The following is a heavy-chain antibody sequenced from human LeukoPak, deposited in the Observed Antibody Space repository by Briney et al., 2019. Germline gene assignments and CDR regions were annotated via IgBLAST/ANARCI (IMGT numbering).Heavy chain of an antibody. V-gene: IGHV3-7*01. CDR1: GFTFSSYW. Sequence: GGSLRLSCAASGFTFSSYWMTWVRQAPGKGLEWVAYMKQDGSEIYYVDSVKGRFTISRDNANNSLYLQMNSLRAEDTALYYCARGVYQFDYWGQGTLVTVSS. J-gene: IGHJ4*02. CDR2: MKQDGSEI. D-gene: IGHD3-16*02. CDR3: ARGVYQFDY.